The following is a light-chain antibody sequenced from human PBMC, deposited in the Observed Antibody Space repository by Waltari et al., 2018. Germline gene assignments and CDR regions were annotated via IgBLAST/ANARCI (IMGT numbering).Light chain of an antibody. V-gene: IGKV1-13*02. CDR1: QGIRTR. CDR3: QQFNTYPLT. CDR2: GAS. J-gene: IGKJ4*01. Sequence: AIQLTQAPSPLSASVGDRVIITCRASQGIRTRLAWYQQRPGRAPKVLIFGASVLQSGVPSRFSGSGSGTDFTLTISSVQPEDFATYYCQQFNTYPLTFGGGTKVEIK.